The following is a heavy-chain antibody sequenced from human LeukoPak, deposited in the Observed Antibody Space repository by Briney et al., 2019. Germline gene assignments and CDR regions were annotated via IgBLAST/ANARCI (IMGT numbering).Heavy chain of an antibody. CDR3: ATSERITMVRPLPFDP. Sequence: ASVKVSCKVSGYTLTELSMHWVRQAPGKGLEWMGGFYPEDGETIYAQKFQGRVTMTEDTSTDTAYMELSSLRSEDTAVYYCATSERITMVRPLPFDPWGQGTLVTVSS. V-gene: IGHV1-24*01. CDR1: GYTLTELS. J-gene: IGHJ5*02. CDR2: FYPEDGET. D-gene: IGHD3-10*01.